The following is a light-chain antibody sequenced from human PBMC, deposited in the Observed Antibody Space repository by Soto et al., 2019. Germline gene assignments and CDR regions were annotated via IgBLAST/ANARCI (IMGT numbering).Light chain of an antibody. Sequence: EIVLTHSPCTLSLSPCERATLSFRASQTVSSSYLAWYQQKPGQAPRLLIYDASSRATGIPDRFGGSGSGTELTLTISSLQSEDFGIYYCQHYNNWPWTFGQGTK. CDR2: DAS. CDR3: QHYNNWPWT. V-gene: IGKV3D-20*02. CDR1: QTVSSSY. J-gene: IGKJ1*01.